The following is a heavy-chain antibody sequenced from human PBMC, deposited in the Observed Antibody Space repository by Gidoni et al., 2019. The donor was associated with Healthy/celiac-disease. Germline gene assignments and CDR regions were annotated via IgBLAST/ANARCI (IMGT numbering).Heavy chain of an antibody. CDR3: VRGGRYCSGGNCYGWFDP. J-gene: IGHJ5*02. Sequence: QVQLVESGGGVVQPGKSLRLSCAASGFIFSNYGMHWVRQAPGKGLEWVSVIYYDGSKKFYADSVKGRFTISRENSKNIVDLQMNSLRAEDTAVYHCVRGGRYCSGGNCYGWFDPWGQGTLVTVSS. V-gene: IGHV3-33*01. CDR2: IYYDGSKK. D-gene: IGHD2-15*01. CDR1: GFIFSNYG.